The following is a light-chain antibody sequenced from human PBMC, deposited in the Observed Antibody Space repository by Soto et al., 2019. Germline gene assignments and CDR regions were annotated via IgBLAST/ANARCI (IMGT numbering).Light chain of an antibody. J-gene: IGLJ2*01. V-gene: IGLV7-46*02. CDR3: LLSYSGARVV. CDR2: DTS. CDR1: TGAVTSGHY. Sequence: QAVVTQEPSLTVSPGGTVTLTCGSSTGAVTSGHYPYWFQQKPGQAPRTLIYDTSNKHSWTPARFSGSLLGGKAALTLLVAQPEDEAEYYCLLSYSGARVVFGGGTKLTVL.